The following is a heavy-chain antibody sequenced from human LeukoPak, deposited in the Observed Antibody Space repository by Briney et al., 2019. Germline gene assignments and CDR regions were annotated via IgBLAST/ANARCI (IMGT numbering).Heavy chain of an antibody. Sequence: PGGSLRLSCAASAFTFSSYWMSWVRHAPRKRLQWVANIKQDGSEKYYVDSVKGRFTISRDNAKNSLYLQMNSLRAEDTAVYYCARVLGELNYYYYGMDVWGQGTTVTVSS. CDR1: AFTFSSYW. V-gene: IGHV3-7*01. CDR3: ARVLGELNYYYYGMDV. CDR2: IKQDGSEK. D-gene: IGHD3-10*01. J-gene: IGHJ6*02.